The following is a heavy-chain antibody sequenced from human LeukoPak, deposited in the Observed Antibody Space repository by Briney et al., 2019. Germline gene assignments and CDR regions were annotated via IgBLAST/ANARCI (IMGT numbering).Heavy chain of an antibody. D-gene: IGHD3-16*01. CDR2: IGGSSSFV. V-gene: IGHV3-21*01. CDR1: GFTFSSYT. CDR3: ARVQGERRDY. J-gene: IGHJ4*02. Sequence: KPGGSLRLSCAASGFTFSSYTMNWVRQAPGKGLGWVSSIGGSSSFVFYADSVKGRFTISRDNAKNSLYLQMNSLRVEDTAVYYCARVQGERRDYWGQGTLVIVSS.